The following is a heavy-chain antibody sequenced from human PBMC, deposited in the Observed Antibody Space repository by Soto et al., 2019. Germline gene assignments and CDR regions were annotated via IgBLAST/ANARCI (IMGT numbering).Heavy chain of an antibody. V-gene: IGHV3-23*01. CDR3: AKYTEGFDA. CDR1: GFTVRNYA. Sequence: EEQLLESGGGLIQPGGSLRLSCAASGFTVRNYAMSWVRQAPGKGLEWASSISGSGGATFYADSVKGRFTISRDHSRNTLYLQMYSLRAEDTAIYYCAKYTEGFDAGGQGTLVTVSS. CDR2: ISGSGGAT. J-gene: IGHJ5*02.